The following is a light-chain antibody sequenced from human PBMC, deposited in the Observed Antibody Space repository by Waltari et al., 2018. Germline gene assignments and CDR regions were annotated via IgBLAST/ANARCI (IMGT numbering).Light chain of an antibody. CDR3: LLTYSGRRV. CDR1: TGRVTSTHW. Sequence: QAVVTQEPSVTVSPGGTVTLTCGSSTGRVTSTHWPYWFQQKAGQAPRTLIYDANMKHSWTPARFSGSLLGGKAALTLSGALPDDEADYYCLLTYSGRRVFGGGTKVTVL. J-gene: IGLJ3*02. CDR2: DAN. V-gene: IGLV7-46*01.